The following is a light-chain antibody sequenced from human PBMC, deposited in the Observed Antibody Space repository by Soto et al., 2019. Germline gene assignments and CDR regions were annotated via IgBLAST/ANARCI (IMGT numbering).Light chain of an antibody. CDR1: QSISNN. Sequence: ETVMTQSPGTLSVSPGGRVTLSCRASQSISNNLAWYQQRSGQAPRLLIYGASTRAPGVPARFSGSGSGTDFTLTISSLQSEDFAVYYCQQYTNWPPVSFGQGTRLEIK. CDR2: GAS. CDR3: QQYTNWPPVS. V-gene: IGKV3-15*01. J-gene: IGKJ5*01.